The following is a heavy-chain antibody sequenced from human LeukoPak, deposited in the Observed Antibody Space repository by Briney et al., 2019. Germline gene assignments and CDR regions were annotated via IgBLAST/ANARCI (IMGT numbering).Heavy chain of an antibody. J-gene: IGHJ6*02. CDR1: GFTFSSYW. D-gene: IGHD4-11*01. V-gene: IGHV3-74*01. Sequence: GGSLRLSCAASGFTFSSYWMHWVRQVSGKGLVWVSRITSDGSSTIYADSVKGRFTISRDNARNTLYLQMNGLRADDTAVYYCTRDRSYTMDVWGQGTTVTVSS. CDR3: TRDRSYTMDV. CDR2: ITSDGSST.